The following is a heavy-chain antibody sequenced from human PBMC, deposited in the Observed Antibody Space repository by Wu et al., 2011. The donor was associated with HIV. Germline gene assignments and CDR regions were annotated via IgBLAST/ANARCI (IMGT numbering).Heavy chain of an antibody. CDR2: IYPGDSET. J-gene: IGHJ4*02. CDR1: GYSFTDYW. V-gene: IGHV5-51*03. D-gene: IGHD2-2*01. CDR3: ARLDATRGGFDF. Sequence: VQLVQSGAEVKKPGESLKISCKGSGYSFTDYWIAWVRQMPGKGLEWMGIIYPGDSETRYNPSFQGQVTFSADKSISTANLQWSSLQASDTAMYYCARLDATRGGFDFWGQGTLVTVSS.